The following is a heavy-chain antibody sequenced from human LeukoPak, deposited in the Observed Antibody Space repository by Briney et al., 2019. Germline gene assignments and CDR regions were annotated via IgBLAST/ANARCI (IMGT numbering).Heavy chain of an antibody. Sequence: GGSLRLSCAASGFTFSSYWMHWVRQAPGKGLVWVSRIKSDGSTTTYADSVKGRFTISRDNAKNTLYLQMNSLRAEDTAVYYCARYLDSSGYYLRYYGMDVWGQGTTVTVSS. J-gene: IGHJ6*02. CDR1: GFTFSSYW. D-gene: IGHD3-22*01. CDR2: IKSDGSTT. V-gene: IGHV3-74*01. CDR3: ARYLDSSGYYLRYYGMDV.